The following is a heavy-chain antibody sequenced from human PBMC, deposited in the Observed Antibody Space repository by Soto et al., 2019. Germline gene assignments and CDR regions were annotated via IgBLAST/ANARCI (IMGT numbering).Heavy chain of an antibody. CDR1: GGSFSGYY. D-gene: IGHD3-9*01. V-gene: IGHV4-34*01. CDR2: INHSGST. Sequence: SETLSLTCAVYGGSFSGYYWSWIRQPPGKGLEWIGEINHSGSTNYNPSLKSRVTISVDASKSQFYLKLRSVTAADTAVYYCARGMAEEQIFYYFDYWGQGALVTVSS. J-gene: IGHJ4*02. CDR3: ARGMAEEQIFYYFDY.